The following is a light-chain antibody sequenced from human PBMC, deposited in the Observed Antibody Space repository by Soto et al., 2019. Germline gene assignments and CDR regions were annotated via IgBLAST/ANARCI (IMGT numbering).Light chain of an antibody. CDR3: QQYVRAGT. CDR2: GAS. V-gene: IGKV3-20*01. J-gene: IGKJ1*01. Sequence: IVFTHSPGTLSLSPGEIATLSCRASQSVSSSYLAWYQQKPGQAPRLLIYGASNRATGIPDRFSGSGSGTDFTLTISRLEPEDFAVYYCQQYVRAGTFGQGTKVDIK. CDR1: QSVSSSY.